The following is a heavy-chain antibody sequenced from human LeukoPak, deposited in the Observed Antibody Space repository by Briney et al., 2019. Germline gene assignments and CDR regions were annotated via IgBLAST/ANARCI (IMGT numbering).Heavy chain of an antibody. J-gene: IGHJ4*02. CDR1: GASITSSIYY. CDR3: ARLEAEGLVITH. V-gene: IGHV4-39*01. Sequence: SETLSLTCTVSGASITSSIYYWAWIRQPPGKGLEWIGSIYYRGGSTYYNPSLKSRVTISVDMSKSQFSLKLSSVTAADTAVYYCARLEAEGLVITHWGQGTLVTVSS. CDR2: IYYRGGST. D-gene: IGHD3/OR15-3a*01.